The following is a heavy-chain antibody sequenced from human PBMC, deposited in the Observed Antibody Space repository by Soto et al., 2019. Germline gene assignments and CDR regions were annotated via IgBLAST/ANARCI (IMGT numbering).Heavy chain of an antibody. CDR1: GFSLSNTRMG. J-gene: IGHJ5*02. D-gene: IGHD3-10*01. Sequence: QVTLKESGPVLVKPTEALTLTCTVSGFSLSNTRMGVSWIRQPPGKALEWLAHIFSNDEKSYSTSLKSRLTISKDTSKSQVVLSMTNMDPVDTATYYCTRIEKGSATYTWGQGTLVTVSS. CDR3: TRIEKGSATYT. CDR2: IFSNDEK. V-gene: IGHV2-26*01.